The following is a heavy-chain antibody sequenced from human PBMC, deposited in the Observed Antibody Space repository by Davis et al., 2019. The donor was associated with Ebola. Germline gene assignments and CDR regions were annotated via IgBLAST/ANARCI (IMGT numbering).Heavy chain of an antibody. CDR3: ARDLGMTTVTTGDY. CDR2: ISAYNGNT. V-gene: IGHV1-18*04. Sequence: AASVKVSCKASGYTFTSYYMHWVRQAPGQGLEWMGWISAYNGNTNYAQKLQGRVTMTTDTSTSTAYMELSSLRSEDTAVYYCARDLGMTTVTTGDYWGQGTLVTVSS. D-gene: IGHD4-17*01. CDR1: GYTFTSYY. J-gene: IGHJ4*02.